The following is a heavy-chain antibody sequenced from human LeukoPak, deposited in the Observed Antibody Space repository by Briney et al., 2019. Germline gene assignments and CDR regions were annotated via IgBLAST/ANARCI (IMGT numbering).Heavy chain of an antibody. CDR3: ARVLTIFGVVIQYYFDY. D-gene: IGHD3-3*01. CDR2: INHSGST. J-gene: IGHJ4*02. Sequence: SETLCLTCAVYGGSFSGYYWSWIRQPPGKGLEWIGEINHSGSTNYNPSLKSRVTISVDTSKNQFSLKLSSVTAADTAVYYCARVLTIFGVVIQYYFDYWGQGTLVTVSS. V-gene: IGHV4-34*01. CDR1: GGSFSGYY.